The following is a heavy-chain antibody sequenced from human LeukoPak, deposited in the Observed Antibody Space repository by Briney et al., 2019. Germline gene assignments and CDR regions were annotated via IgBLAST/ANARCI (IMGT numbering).Heavy chain of an antibody. V-gene: IGHV3-23*01. CDR2: ISGSGDT. CDR3: AKDKDLSLGDDRQY. D-gene: IGHD3-16*01. Sequence: QHWGSLKLSCTASGFTFSSYVMTWVRQAPGKGLEWVSGISGSGDTYYADSVKGRFTISRDNSRNRLYLQMNSLRAEDTAVYYCAKDKDLSLGDDRQYWGRGTLATVSS. J-gene: IGHJ4*02. CDR1: GFTFSSYV.